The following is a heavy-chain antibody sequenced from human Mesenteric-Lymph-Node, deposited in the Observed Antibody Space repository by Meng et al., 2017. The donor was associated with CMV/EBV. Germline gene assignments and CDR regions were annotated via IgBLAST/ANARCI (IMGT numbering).Heavy chain of an antibody. CDR3: ARDSLSYYYDSSGTLWYFDL. CDR2: ISWSGGTR. Sequence: GESLKISCAASGFTFDDYDMNWVRQAPGKGLEWVSDISWSGGTRRYADSVRGRYTISRDNAKNSLYLQMSGLRDEDTALYYCARDSLSYYYDSSGTLWYFDLWGRGTLVTVSS. D-gene: IGHD3-22*01. CDR1: GFTFDDYD. V-gene: IGHV3-20*04. J-gene: IGHJ2*01.